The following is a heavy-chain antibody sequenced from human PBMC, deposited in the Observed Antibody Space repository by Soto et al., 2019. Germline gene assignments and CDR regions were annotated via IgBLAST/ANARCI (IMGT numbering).Heavy chain of an antibody. J-gene: IGHJ6*02. CDR3: ARRARNYDILNGYYGYYYYYGMDV. CDR2: INHSGST. CDR1: GGSFSGYY. Sequence: PSATLSLTCAVYGGSFSGYYWSWIRQPPGKGLEWIGEINHSGSTNYNPSLKSRVTISVDTSKNQFSLKLSSVTAADTAVYYCARRARNYDILNGYYGYYYYYGMDVGGQGTTVT. D-gene: IGHD3-9*01. V-gene: IGHV4-34*01.